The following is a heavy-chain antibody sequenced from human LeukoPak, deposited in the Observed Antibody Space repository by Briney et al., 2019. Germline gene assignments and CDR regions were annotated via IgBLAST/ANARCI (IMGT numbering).Heavy chain of an antibody. CDR3: ARAYDSSGYAFDI. Sequence: GASVKVSCKASGYTFIGYYMHWVRQAPGQGLEWMGRINPNSGGTNYAQKFQGRVTMTRDTSISTAYMELSRLRSDDTAVYYCARAYDSSGYAFDIWGQGTMVTVSS. D-gene: IGHD3-22*01. CDR2: INPNSGGT. J-gene: IGHJ3*02. V-gene: IGHV1-2*06. CDR1: GYTFIGYY.